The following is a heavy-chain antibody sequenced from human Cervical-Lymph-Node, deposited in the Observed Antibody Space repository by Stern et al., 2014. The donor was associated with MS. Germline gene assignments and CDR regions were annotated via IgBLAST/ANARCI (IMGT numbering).Heavy chain of an antibody. CDR2: VVVFNGDA. CDR1: GITFSHSA. J-gene: IGHJ5*02. V-gene: IGHV1-58*02. Sequence: QMQLVQSGPEVKKPGTSVKVSCKASGITFSHSAIQWLRQARGQRPEWIGWVVVFNGDANYAPRFQERVTITRDMSTSTVYMELRSLKSEDTAIYYCASERYTYYDDQRPPGGFDPWGQGTLVTVSS. D-gene: IGHD5-18*01. CDR3: ASERYTYYDDQRPPGGFDP.